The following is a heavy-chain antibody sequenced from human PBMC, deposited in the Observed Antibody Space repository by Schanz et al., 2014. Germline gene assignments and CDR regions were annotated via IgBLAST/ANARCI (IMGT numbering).Heavy chain of an antibody. V-gene: IGHV3-9*01. CDR2: ILLRSGHR. CDR3: VKDLAPGGADV. CDR1: GFTFSSYG. Sequence: LVESGGGVVQPGRSLRLSCAASGFTFSSYGMHWVRQVPGKGLEWVSGILLRSGHRDYANSVKDRFIISRDRSSLYLQMNSLRAEDTAFYYCVKDLAPGGADVWGQGTTVTVSS. J-gene: IGHJ6*02. D-gene: IGHD2-15*01.